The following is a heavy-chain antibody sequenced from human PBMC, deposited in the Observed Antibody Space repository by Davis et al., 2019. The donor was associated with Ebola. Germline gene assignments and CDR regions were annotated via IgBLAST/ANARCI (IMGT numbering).Heavy chain of an antibody. CDR3: ARLDIVATSSIQV. V-gene: IGHV4-34*01. CDR2: INHSGST. Sequence: MPSETLSLTCAVYGGSFSGYYWSWIRQPPGKGLEWIGEINHSGSTYYNPSLKSRVTISVDTSKNQFSLKLSSVTAADTAVYYCARLDIVATSSIQVWGQGTLVTVSS. J-gene: IGHJ4*02. CDR1: GGSFSGYY. D-gene: IGHD5-12*01.